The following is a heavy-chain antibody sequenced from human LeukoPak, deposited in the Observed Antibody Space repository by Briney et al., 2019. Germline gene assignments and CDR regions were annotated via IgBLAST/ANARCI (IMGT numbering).Heavy chain of an antibody. J-gene: IGHJ6*02. D-gene: IGHD6-13*01. V-gene: IGHV3-23*01. Sequence: GGSLRLSCAASGFTFSSYAMSWVRQAPGKGLEWVSAISGSGGSTYYADSVKGRFTISRDNSKNTLYLQMNSLRAEDTAVYYCAKVVKPGIAAAFYYYGMDVWGQGTTVTVSS. CDR3: AKVVKPGIAAAFYYYGMDV. CDR1: GFTFSSYA. CDR2: ISGSGGST.